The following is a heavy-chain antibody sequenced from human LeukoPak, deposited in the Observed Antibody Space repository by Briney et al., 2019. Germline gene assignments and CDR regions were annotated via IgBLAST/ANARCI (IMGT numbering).Heavy chain of an antibody. CDR1: GFTFSAYA. CDR3: AKGRISPDD. V-gene: IGHV3-23*05. D-gene: IGHD3-3*02. J-gene: IGHJ4*02. CDR2: IGSDNKP. Sequence: GGSLRLSCEASGFTFSAYAMTWVRQAPGKGLEWVSSIGSDNKPHYSESVKGRFTISRDNSKNTLFLQMKSLRDEDTAVYYCAKGRISPDDWGQGTLVTVSS.